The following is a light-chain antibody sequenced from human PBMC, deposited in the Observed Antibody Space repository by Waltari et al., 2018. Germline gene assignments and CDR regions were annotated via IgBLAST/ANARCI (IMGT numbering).Light chain of an antibody. Sequence: QSVLTQPPSVSGTPGPRVTISCSGSASNIGNNLVNWYQQFPGKAPKLLIYRSDQRPSGAPDRFSGSKSGTSASLAISGLQSEDEADYYCAAWDDSLNGRWVFGGGTKVTVL. CDR3: AAWDDSLNGRWV. J-gene: IGLJ3*02. CDR2: RSD. V-gene: IGLV1-44*01. CDR1: ASNIGNNL.